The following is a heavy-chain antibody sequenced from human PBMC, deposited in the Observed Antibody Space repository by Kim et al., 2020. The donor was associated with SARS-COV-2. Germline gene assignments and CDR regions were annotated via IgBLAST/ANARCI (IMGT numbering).Heavy chain of an antibody. CDR1: GGSISSGGYY. CDR2: IYYSGST. J-gene: IGHJ5*02. CDR3: AREGDYYDSSGYYNWFDT. D-gene: IGHD3-22*01. Sequence: SETLSLTCTVSGGSISSGGYYWSWIRQHPGKGLEWIGYIYYSGSTYYNPSLKSRVTISVDTSKNQFSLKLSSVTAADTAVYYCAREGDYYDSSGYYNWFDTCGPGTLGSLS. V-gene: IGHV4-31*03.